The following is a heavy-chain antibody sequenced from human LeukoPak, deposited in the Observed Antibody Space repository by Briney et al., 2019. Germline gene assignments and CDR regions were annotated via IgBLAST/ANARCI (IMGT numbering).Heavy chain of an antibody. V-gene: IGHV3-7*01. CDR1: GFTFTTYW. CDR3: AKPSQGYCSSTSCYPPPDY. J-gene: IGHJ4*02. CDR2: IKQDGSET. D-gene: IGHD2-2*01. Sequence: GGSLRLSCTASGFTFTTYWMAWVRQAPGKGLEWVANIKQDGSETYYAESVRGRFTSSRDNAKNSLYLQMNSLRAEDTAVYYCAKPSQGYCSSTSCYPPPDYWGQGTLVTVSS.